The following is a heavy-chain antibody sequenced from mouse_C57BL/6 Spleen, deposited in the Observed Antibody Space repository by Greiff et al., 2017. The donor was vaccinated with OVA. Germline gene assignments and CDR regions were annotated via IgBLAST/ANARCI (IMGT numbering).Heavy chain of an antibody. Sequence: EVQLQESGPGMVKPSQSLSLTCTVTGYSITSGYDWHWIRHFPGNKLEWMGYISYSGSTNYNPSLKSRISITHDTSKNHFFLKLNSVTTEETATYYCASADYYGSSYNFAYWGQGTLVTVSA. D-gene: IGHD1-1*01. V-gene: IGHV3-1*01. J-gene: IGHJ3*01. CDR3: ASADYYGSSYNFAY. CDR2: ISYSGST. CDR1: GYSITSGYD.